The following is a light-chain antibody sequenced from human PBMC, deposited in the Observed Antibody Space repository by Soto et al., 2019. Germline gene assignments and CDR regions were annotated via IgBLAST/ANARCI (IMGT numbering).Light chain of an antibody. CDR1: QGISSF. V-gene: IGKV1-9*01. CDR2: AAS. CDR3: QQLNSYPLT. Sequence: DIQLTQSPPFLSASVGDRVTITCRASQGISSFLAWYQQKPGKAPKLLIYAASTLQSGVPSRFSGSGSGTEFTITISTLQPEDFATYYCQQLNSYPLTFVQGTKVEIK. J-gene: IGKJ1*01.